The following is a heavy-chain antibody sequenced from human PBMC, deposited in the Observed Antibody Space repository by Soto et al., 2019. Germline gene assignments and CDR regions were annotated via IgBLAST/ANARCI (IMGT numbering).Heavy chain of an antibody. CDR1: GYPFNTYY. V-gene: IGHV1-46*02. CDR2: IHPSGGGS. Sequence: ASVKVSCKSSGYPFNTYYLHWVRQAPGQGLEWMGMIHPSGGGSTYAQKFLGRVTMTMDSSTSTVFMELTSLRSADTAVYYCARGGHIAVVNDSFDSWGQGTLVTVS. CDR3: ARGGHIAVVNDSFDS. J-gene: IGHJ4*02. D-gene: IGHD2-21*01.